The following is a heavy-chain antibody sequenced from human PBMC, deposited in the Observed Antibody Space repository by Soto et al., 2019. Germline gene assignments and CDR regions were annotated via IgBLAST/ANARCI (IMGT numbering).Heavy chain of an antibody. J-gene: IGHJ6*03. Sequence: PSETLSLTCAVYGGSFSGYYWSWVRQPPGKGLEWIGEINHSGSTNYNPSLKSRVTISVDTSKNQFSLKLSSVTAADTAVYYCARVYGPTSYVSYYYYYYYMDVWGKGTTVT. CDR2: INHSGST. CDR1: GGSFSGYY. CDR3: ARVYGPTSYVSYYYYYYYMDV. D-gene: IGHD3-16*01. V-gene: IGHV4-34*01.